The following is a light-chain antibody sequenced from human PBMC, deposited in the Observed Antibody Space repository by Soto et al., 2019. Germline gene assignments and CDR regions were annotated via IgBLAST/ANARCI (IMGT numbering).Light chain of an antibody. V-gene: IGKV3-15*01. CDR3: LHYNDWPRWT. Sequence: EIVMTQSPATLSLSPGERATLSCRASQSVSSDLAWYQQVPGQAPRLLIFGASTRATVIPVRFSGSGSGTEFTLTISSLQSEDFAVYYCLHYNDWPRWTFGQGTKVEIK. J-gene: IGKJ1*01. CDR2: GAS. CDR1: QSVSSD.